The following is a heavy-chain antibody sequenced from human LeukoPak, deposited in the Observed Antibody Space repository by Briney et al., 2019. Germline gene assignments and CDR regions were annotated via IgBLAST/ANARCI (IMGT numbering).Heavy chain of an antibody. Sequence: GGSLRLSCAASGFKFSSNWMSWVRQAPGKGLELVANIKQDGSEKYYVDSVKGRFTISRDNAKNSLYLQMNSLRAEDTAVYYCAREGPSVTPYYWGQGTLVTVSS. CDR1: GFKFSSNW. CDR3: AREGPSVTPYY. CDR2: IKQDGSEK. D-gene: IGHD4-17*01. J-gene: IGHJ4*02. V-gene: IGHV3-7*01.